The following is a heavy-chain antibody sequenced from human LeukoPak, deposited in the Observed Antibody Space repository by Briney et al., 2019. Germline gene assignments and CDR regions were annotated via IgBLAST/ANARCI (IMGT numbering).Heavy chain of an antibody. CDR1: GYTFTGYY. V-gene: IGHV1-2*02. CDR2: INPNSGGT. J-gene: IGHJ4*02. D-gene: IGHD6-13*01. CDR3: ARAVAAAGPKNFDY. Sequence: ASVKVSCKASGYTFTGYYMHWVRQAPGQGLEWMGWINPNSGGTNYAQKFQGRVTMTRDTSISTAYMELSRLRSDDTAVYYCARAVAAAGPKNFDYWGQGTLVTVSS.